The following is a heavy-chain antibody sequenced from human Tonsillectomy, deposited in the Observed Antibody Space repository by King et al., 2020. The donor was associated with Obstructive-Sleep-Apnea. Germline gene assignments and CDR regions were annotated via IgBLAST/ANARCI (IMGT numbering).Heavy chain of an antibody. D-gene: IGHD6-19*01. CDR3: AKDIAVAGMVAFDI. CDR1: GFTFDDYA. CDR2: ISWNSGTI. Sequence: DVQLVESGGGLVQPARSLRLSCAASGFTFDDYAMHWVRQASGKGLEWVSGISWNSGTIAYADSVKGRFTISRDNAKNSLYLQMNSLRAEDTAFYYCAKDIAVAGMVAFDIWGQGTMVTVSS. V-gene: IGHV3-9*01. J-gene: IGHJ3*02.